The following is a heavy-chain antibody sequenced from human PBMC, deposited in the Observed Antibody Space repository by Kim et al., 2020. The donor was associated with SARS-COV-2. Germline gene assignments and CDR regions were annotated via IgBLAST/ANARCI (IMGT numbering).Heavy chain of an antibody. Sequence: SVKGRFTISRDNSKNTLYLQMNSLRAEDTAVYYCAKDLTPGIWFGELLDYWGQGTLVTVSS. D-gene: IGHD3-10*01. J-gene: IGHJ4*02. CDR3: AKDLTPGIWFGELLDY. V-gene: IGHV3-23*01.